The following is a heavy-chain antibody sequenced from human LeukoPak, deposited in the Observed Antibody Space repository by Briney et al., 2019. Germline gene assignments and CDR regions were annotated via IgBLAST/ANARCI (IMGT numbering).Heavy chain of an antibody. J-gene: IGHJ4*02. CDR3: AKASAHYDILTGYSYYFDY. V-gene: IGHV3-23*01. Sequence: GGSLRLSCAASGFTFSSYAMSWVRQAPWKGLEWVSAISGSGGSTYYADSVKGRFTISRDNSKNTLYLQMNSLRAEDTAVYYFAKASAHYDILTGYSYYFDYWGQGTLVTVSS. CDR2: ISGSGGST. CDR1: GFTFSSYA. D-gene: IGHD3-9*01.